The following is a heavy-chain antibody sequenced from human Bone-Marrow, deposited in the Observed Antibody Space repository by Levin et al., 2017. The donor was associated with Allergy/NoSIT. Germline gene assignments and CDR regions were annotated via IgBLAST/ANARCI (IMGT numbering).Heavy chain of an antibody. CDR3: TGNSGYDSEPLDP. Sequence: GESLKISCAASGFTLSGSALHWVRQASGKGLEWVGRIRSKAHNYATTYAASVRGRFTISREESKNTAHLQMNSLKTEDTAIYYCTGNSGYDSEPLDPWGQGTLVTVSS. CDR1: GFTLSGSA. CDR2: IRSKAHNYAT. J-gene: IGHJ5*02. V-gene: IGHV3-73*01. D-gene: IGHD5-12*01.